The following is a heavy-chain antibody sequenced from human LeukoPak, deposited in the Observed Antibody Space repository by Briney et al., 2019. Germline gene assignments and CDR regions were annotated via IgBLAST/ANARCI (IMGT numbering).Heavy chain of an antibody. CDR1: GFTFGRYS. D-gene: IGHD1-26*01. J-gene: IGHJ4*02. CDR3: VREGSYYD. V-gene: IGHV3-21*01. CDR2: ISISGTSK. Sequence: PGGSLRLSCAASGFTFGRYSMNWVRQAPGKGLEWVSSISISGTSKYYADSVKGRFTISRDNAKNSLYLQMNSLRAEDTAVYYCVREGSYYDWGQGTLVTVSS.